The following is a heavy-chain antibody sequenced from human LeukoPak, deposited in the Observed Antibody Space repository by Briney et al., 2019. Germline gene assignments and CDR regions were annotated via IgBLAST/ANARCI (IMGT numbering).Heavy chain of an antibody. D-gene: IGHD1-7*01. V-gene: IGHV3-23*01. CDR1: GFTFTSYS. J-gene: IGHJ4*02. Sequence: GGSLRLSRAASGFTFTSYSMSWVRQAPGKGLEWVSGTSDRGDYTYYADSVKGRFTISRDSSKNTLFLQMNSLRAEDTALYFCARKAQYNGHYPLDYWGQGTLVTVSS. CDR2: TSDRGDYT. CDR3: ARKAQYNGHYPLDY.